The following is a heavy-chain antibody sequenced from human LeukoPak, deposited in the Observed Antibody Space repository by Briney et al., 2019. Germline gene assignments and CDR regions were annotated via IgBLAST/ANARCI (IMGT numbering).Heavy chain of an antibody. D-gene: IGHD4-23*01. CDR2: INPSGGST. Sequence: ASVKVSCKASGYTFTGYYMHWVRQAPGQGLEWMGWINPSGGSTSYAQKFQGRVTMTRDTSISTAYMELSRLRSDDTAVYYCARDLSNGGNSVLWGQGTLVTVSS. CDR1: GYTFTGYY. V-gene: IGHV1-2*02. J-gene: IGHJ4*02. CDR3: ARDLSNGGNSVL.